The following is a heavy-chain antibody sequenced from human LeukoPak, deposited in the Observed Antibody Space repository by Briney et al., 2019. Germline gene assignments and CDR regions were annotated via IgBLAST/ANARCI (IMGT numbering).Heavy chain of an antibody. CDR1: GYTFTSYD. Sequence: ASVKVSCKASGYTFTSYDINWVRQAPGQGLEWMGGIIPIFGTANYAQKFQGRVTITADKSTSTAYMELSSLRSEDTAVYYCARDMEGSGWYRGTYYYYYMDVWGKGTTVTVSS. J-gene: IGHJ6*03. D-gene: IGHD6-19*01. CDR2: IIPIFGTA. V-gene: IGHV1-69*06. CDR3: ARDMEGSGWYRGTYYYYYMDV.